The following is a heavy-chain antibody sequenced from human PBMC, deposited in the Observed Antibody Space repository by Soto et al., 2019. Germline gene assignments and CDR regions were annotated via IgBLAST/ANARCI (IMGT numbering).Heavy chain of an antibody. D-gene: IGHD3-10*01. CDR3: AGSGSYSHYYYGMDV. CDR1: GYTFTSYG. Sequence: ASVKVSCKASGYTFTSYGISWLRQAPGQGLEWMGWISAYNGNTNYAQKLQGRVTMTTDTSTSTAYMELRSLRSDDTAVYYCAGSGSYSHYYYGMDVWGQGTTVTVSS. V-gene: IGHV1-18*01. CDR2: ISAYNGNT. J-gene: IGHJ6*02.